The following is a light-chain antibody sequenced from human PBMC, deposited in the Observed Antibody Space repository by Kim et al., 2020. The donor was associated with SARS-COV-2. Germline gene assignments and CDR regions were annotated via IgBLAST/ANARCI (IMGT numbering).Light chain of an antibody. CDR3: QSYDSSLSGYV. CDR2: GNS. V-gene: IGLV1-40*01. CDR1: SSNIVAGYD. Sequence: RGTISCTGGSSNIVAGYDVHWYQQLPGTAPKLLIYGNSNRPSGVPDRFSGSKSGTSASLAITGLQAEDEADYYCQSYDSSLSGYVFGTGTKVTVL. J-gene: IGLJ1*01.